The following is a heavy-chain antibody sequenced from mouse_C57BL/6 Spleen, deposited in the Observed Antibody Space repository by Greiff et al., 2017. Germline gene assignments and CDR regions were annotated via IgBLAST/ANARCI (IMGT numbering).Heavy chain of an antibody. D-gene: IGHD2-4*01. J-gene: IGHJ4*01. CDR1: GYTFTDYE. CDR3: TKYDYDESYAMDY. V-gene: IGHV1-15*01. CDR2: IDPETGGT. Sequence: QVHVKQSGAELVRPGASVTLSCKASGYTFTDYEMHWVKQTPVHGLEWIGAIDPETGGTAYNQKFKGKAILTADKSSSTAYMELRSLTSEDSAVYYCTKYDYDESYAMDYWGQGTSVTVSS.